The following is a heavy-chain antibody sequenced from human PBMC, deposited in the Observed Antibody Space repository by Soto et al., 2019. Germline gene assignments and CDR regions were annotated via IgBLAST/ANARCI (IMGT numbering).Heavy chain of an antibody. D-gene: IGHD2-15*01. V-gene: IGHV1-18*04. J-gene: IGHJ4*01. CDR2: MSLHNGYT. Sequence: ASVKVFCKASGFTFTTYGISWVRQAPGQGLQWMGWMSLHNGYTKLAEKFQVRVTMTTDSSTRRADMELRNLRSDDTAVYYCARDERYCTGGTCYSEFYFHFWGQGTLVTVSS. CDR3: ARDERYCTGGTCYSEFYFHF. CDR1: GFTFTTYG.